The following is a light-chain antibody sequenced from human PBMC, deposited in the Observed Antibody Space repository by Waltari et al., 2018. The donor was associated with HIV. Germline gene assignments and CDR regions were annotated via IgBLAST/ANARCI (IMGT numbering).Light chain of an antibody. CDR2: FDS. Sequence: SYLLTQPPSVSVAPGQTARIPCKGNNIGSNSVHWYKQKPGQAPVLVIYFDSARPSGIPERFSGSNSGNTATLTIIRVESGDEADYHCQLWDTKSVHPGAVFGGGTKLTVL. J-gene: IGLJ2*01. V-gene: IGLV3-21*04. CDR3: QLWDTKSVHPGAV. CDR1: NIGSNS.